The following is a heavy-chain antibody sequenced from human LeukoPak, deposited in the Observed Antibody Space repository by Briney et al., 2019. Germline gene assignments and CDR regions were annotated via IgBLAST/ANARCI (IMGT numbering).Heavy chain of an antibody. V-gene: IGHV3-30-3*01. J-gene: IGHJ4*02. CDR1: GFTFSSYA. D-gene: IGHD6-19*01. CDR3: ARAGVSSGWYLYY. CDR2: ISYDGSNK. Sequence: GGSLGLSCAASGFTFSSYAMHWVRQAPGKGLEWVAVISYDGSNKYYADSVKGRFTISRDNSKNTLYLQMNSLRAEDTAVYYCARAGVSSGWYLYYWGQGTLVTVSS.